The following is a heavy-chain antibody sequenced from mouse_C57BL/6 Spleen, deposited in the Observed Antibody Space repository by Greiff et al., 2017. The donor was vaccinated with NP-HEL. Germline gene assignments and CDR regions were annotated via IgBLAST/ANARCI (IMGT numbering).Heavy chain of an antibody. V-gene: IGHV1-5*01. J-gene: IGHJ2*01. CDR3: DREDYGSYFDY. D-gene: IGHD2-1*01. Sequence: EVQLLQSGTELVRPGASVKMSCKTSGYTFTSHCMHWVKQRPGQGLEWIGAIYPGNSDTNYNQKFKGKAKMTAVTSASTAYMKLSSLTNEDSAFYECDREDYGSYFDYWGQGTTLTVSS. CDR2: IYPGNSDT. CDR1: GYTFTSHC.